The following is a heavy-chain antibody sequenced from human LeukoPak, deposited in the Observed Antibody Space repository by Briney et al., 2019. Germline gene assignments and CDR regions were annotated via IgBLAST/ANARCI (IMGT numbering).Heavy chain of an antibody. CDR1: GGSIIGHW. CDR2: VFYSGSN. V-gene: IGHV4-59*11. Sequence: PSETLSLTCSVSGGSIIGHWWSWIRQPPGKGLEWIGDVFYSGSNNYNPSLKSRVTISVDTSNNQISLRLRSVTAADTAVYFCARGGRNFDYWGQGTLVTVSS. D-gene: IGHD1-26*01. J-gene: IGHJ4*02. CDR3: ARGGRNFDY.